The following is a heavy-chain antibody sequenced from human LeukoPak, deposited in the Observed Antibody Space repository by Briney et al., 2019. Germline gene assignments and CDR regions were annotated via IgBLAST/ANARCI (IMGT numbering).Heavy chain of an antibody. D-gene: IGHD4-11*01. Sequence: SETLSLTCAVYGGSFSGYYWSWIRQPPGKGLEWIGEINHSGSTNYNPSLKSRVTISVDTSKNQFSLKLSSVTAADTAVYYCARAFYSNCFDYWGQGTLVTVSS. J-gene: IGHJ4*02. CDR1: GGSFSGYY. CDR3: ARAFYSNCFDY. CDR2: INHSGST. V-gene: IGHV4-34*01.